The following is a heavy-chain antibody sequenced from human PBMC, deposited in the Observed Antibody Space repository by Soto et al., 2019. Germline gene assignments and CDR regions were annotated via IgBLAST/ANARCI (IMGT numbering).Heavy chain of an antibody. CDR2: ISGGGDRT. V-gene: IGHV3-23*01. D-gene: IGHD3-16*01. CDR3: ARKVLGSTTRPDWWYFDL. Sequence: EVELLESGGGLVQPGGSLRLSCESSGFTFINHAMNWVRQAPGKGLEWVSGISGGGDRTFDADSVKGRFTISRDNSKNTVTLQMNSLRADDTAVYYCARKVLGSTTRPDWWYFDLWGRGTLVTVSS. J-gene: IGHJ2*01. CDR1: GFTFINHA.